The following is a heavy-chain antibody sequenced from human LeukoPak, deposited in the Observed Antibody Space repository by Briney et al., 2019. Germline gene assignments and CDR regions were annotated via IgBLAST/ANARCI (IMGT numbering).Heavy chain of an antibody. CDR3: ASAGYSSSWYPIDYYYMDV. CDR2: IRYDGSNK. CDR1: GFTFSSYG. J-gene: IGHJ6*03. Sequence: PGGSLRLSXAASGFTFSSYGMHWVRQAPGKGLEWVAFIRYDGSNKYYADSVKGRFTISRDNSKNTLYLQMNSLRAEDTAVYYCASAGYSSSWYPIDYYYMDVWGKGTTVTVSS. V-gene: IGHV3-30*02. D-gene: IGHD6-13*01.